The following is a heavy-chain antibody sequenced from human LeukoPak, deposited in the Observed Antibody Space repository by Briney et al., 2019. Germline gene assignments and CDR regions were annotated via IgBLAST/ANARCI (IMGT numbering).Heavy chain of an antibody. CDR1: SDSISYYY. Sequence: SETLSLTCIVSSDSISYYYWSWIRQPAGKGLEWIGRIYASGGTSYNPSLRSRVTMSVDTSKNQFSLKLSSVIAADTAVYYCARVYIYGRSYFDYWGQGTLVTVSS. V-gene: IGHV4-4*07. CDR2: IYASGGT. CDR3: ARVYIYGRSYFDY. J-gene: IGHJ4*02. D-gene: IGHD5-18*01.